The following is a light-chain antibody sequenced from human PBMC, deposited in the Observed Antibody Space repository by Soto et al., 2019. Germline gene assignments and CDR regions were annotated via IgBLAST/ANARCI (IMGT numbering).Light chain of an antibody. CDR3: QQYNNWPPWT. Sequence: MVMTQSPATLSVSPGERATLSCRPSQSVSSNLAWYQQIPGQAPRLLIYGASTRATGIPTRFSGSGSGTEFTLTISSLQSEDFAVYYCQQYNNWPPWTFGQGTKVDIK. CDR2: GAS. J-gene: IGKJ1*01. V-gene: IGKV3-15*01. CDR1: QSVSSN.